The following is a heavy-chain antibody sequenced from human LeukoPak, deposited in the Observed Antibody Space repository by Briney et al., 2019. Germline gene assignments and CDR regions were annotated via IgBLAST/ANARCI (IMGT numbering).Heavy chain of an antibody. Sequence: SETLSLTCTVSGGSISSSGYYWGWIRQSPGKGLEWIGSLYYSGSTYYSPSLKGRVTISVDTSRNQFSLKLNSVTAADTAVYYCARRSAEWHASDFWGQGTVVTVSS. V-gene: IGHV4-39*01. CDR2: LYYSGST. CDR3: ARRSAEWHASDF. J-gene: IGHJ3*01. CDR1: GGSISSSGYY. D-gene: IGHD3-3*01.